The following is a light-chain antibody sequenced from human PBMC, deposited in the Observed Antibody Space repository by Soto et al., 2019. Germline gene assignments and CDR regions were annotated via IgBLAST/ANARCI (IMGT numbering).Light chain of an antibody. CDR2: EVT. CDR1: SSDVGGYDY. Sequence: QSVLTQPASVSGSPGQSITISCTGTSSDVGGYDYASWYQQHPDKAPKFMIYEVTNRPSGVSHRFSGSKSGNTASLTISGLQAEDEADYYCSSYTTARTYVFGTGTKVTVL. CDR3: SSYTTARTYV. J-gene: IGLJ1*01. V-gene: IGLV2-14*01.